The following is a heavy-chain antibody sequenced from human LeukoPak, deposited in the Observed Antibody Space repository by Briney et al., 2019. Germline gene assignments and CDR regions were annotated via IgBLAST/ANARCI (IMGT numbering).Heavy chain of an antibody. V-gene: IGHV3-30-3*01. CDR1: GYTFTSYY. Sequence: SCKASGYTFTSYYMHWVRQAPGEGLEWVAVISYDGSNKYYADSVKGRFTISRDNSKNTLYLQMNSLRAEDTAVYYCARGRGYYYDSSGYYYWGQGTLVTVSS. J-gene: IGHJ4*02. CDR3: ARGRGYYYDSSGYYY. D-gene: IGHD3-22*01. CDR2: ISYDGSNK.